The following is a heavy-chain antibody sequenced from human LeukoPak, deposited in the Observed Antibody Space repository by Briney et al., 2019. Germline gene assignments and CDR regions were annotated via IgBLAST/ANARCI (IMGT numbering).Heavy chain of an antibody. CDR3: ARDSIAVAGFDY. D-gene: IGHD6-19*01. Sequence: ASVKVSCKASGYTFTGYYMHWVRQAPGQGLEWMGWINPNSGGTNYAQKFQGRVTMTRDTSISTAYMVLSRLRSDDTAVYYCARDSIAVAGFDYWGQGTLVTVSS. CDR2: INPNSGGT. J-gene: IGHJ4*02. V-gene: IGHV1-2*02. CDR1: GYTFTGYY.